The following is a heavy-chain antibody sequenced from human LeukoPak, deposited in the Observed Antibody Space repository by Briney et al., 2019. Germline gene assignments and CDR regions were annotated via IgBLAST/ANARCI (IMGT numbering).Heavy chain of an antibody. CDR2: ISNTGSDT. CDR3: AKVPYSDYGSGRPPFMDV. Sequence: GGSLRLSCAASGFTFSNYAMSWVRQAPGEGLEWVSTISNTGSDTYYADSVKGRFTISRDNPENTLYLQMNNLRAEDTAIHYCAKVPYSDYGSGRPPFMDVWGQGTTVAVSS. D-gene: IGHD3-10*01. V-gene: IGHV3-23*01. J-gene: IGHJ6*02. CDR1: GFTFSNYA.